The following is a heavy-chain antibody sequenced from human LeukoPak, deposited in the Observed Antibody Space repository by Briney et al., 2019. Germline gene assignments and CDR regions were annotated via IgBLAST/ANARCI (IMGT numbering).Heavy chain of an antibody. CDR2: IKHDGSEK. CDR3: ARAGYGGYISYYSIDV. Sequence: GGSLRLSCAASGFTFSSYWMTGVRQAPGKGREWVANIKHDGSEKYSVDSVKGRFTISRDNARNSLYLQMNSLRAEDTAVYYCARAGYGGYISYYSIDVWAQGTTVTVSS. J-gene: IGHJ6*02. CDR1: GFTFSSYW. V-gene: IGHV3-7*01. D-gene: IGHD4-17*01.